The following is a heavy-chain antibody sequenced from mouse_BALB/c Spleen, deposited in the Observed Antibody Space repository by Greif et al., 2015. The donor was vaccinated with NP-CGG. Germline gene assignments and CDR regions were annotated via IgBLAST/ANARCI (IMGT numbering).Heavy chain of an antibody. D-gene: IGHD1-2*01. CDR1: GFNIKDTY. CDR2: IDPANGNT. V-gene: IGHV14-3*02. Sequence: EVQLQQSGAELVKPGASVKLSCTASGFNIKDTYMHWVKQRPEQGLEWIGRIDPANGNTKYDPKFQGKATITADTSSNTAYLQLSSLSSEDTAVYYCAFGITTATGYAMDYWGQGTSVTVSS. J-gene: IGHJ4*01. CDR3: AFGITTATGYAMDY.